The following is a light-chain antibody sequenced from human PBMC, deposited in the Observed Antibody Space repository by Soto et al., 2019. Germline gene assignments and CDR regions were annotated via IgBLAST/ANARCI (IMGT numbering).Light chain of an antibody. CDR3: SSYTSRNTYV. Sequence: QSALTQPPSVSGSPGQSVTISCTGTSSDVGSYNSVSWYQQPPGTVPKLMIYEVSNRPSGVHDRFSGSKSGNTASRTISGLQAEDEADYYCSSYTSRNTYVFGTGTKVTVL. J-gene: IGLJ1*01. V-gene: IGLV2-18*02. CDR2: EVS. CDR1: SSDVGSYNS.